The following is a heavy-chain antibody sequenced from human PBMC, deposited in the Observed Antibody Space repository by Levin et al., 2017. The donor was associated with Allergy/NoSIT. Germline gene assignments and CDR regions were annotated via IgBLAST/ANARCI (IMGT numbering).Heavy chain of an antibody. CDR3: ARSLDYYDSSGYSGNDY. J-gene: IGHJ4*02. CDR1: GGTFSSYA. D-gene: IGHD3-22*01. CDR2: IIPILGIA. Sequence: SVKVSCKASGGTFSSYAISWVRQAPGQGLEWMGRIIPILGIANYAQKFQGRVTITADKSTSTAYMELSSLRSEDTAVYYCARSLDYYDSSGYSGNDYWGQGTLVTVSS. V-gene: IGHV1-69*04.